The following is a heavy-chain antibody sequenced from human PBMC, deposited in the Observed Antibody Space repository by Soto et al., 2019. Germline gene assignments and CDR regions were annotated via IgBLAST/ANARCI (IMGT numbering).Heavy chain of an antibody. J-gene: IGHJ6*02. V-gene: IGHV1-69*13. CDR1: GGTFSSYA. CDR2: IIPIFGTA. CDR3: AAPRGGSSSGRKHYYYYGMDV. D-gene: IGHD6-6*01. Sequence: SVKVSCKASGGTFSSYAISWVRQAPGQGLEWMGGIIPIFGTANYAQKFQGRVTVTADESTSTAYMELSSLRSEDTAVYYCAAPRGGSSSGRKHYYYYGMDVWGQGTTVTVSS.